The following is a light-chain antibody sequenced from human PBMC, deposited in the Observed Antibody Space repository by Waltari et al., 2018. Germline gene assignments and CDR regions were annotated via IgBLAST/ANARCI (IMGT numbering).Light chain of an antibody. V-gene: IGLV4-69*01. Sequence: QPVLTQSPSASASLGASVKPTSTPRREFSSHAAVCQQQQPEKGPGSLLKVNSDGTHPKGDGIPDRFSGSSSGAERYLTLSSLQSDDEADYYCQTWGTGVQWVFGGGSKVTVL. CDR3: QTWGTGVQWV. CDR2: VNSDGTH. J-gene: IGLJ3*02. CDR1: REFSSHA.